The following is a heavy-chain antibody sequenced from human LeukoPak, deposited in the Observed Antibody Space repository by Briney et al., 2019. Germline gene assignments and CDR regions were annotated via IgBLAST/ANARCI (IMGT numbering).Heavy chain of an antibody. CDR1: GFTFSSYS. CDR2: ISSSSSYI. CDR3: ARDYYYDSSGYYSPVGAFDI. J-gene: IGHJ3*02. Sequence: GGSLRLSCAASGFTFSSYSMNWVRQAPGKGVEGVSSISSSSSYIYYADSVKGGFTISRDNAKNSLYLQMNSLRAEDTAVYYCARDYYYDSSGYYSPVGAFDIWGQGTMVTVSS. V-gene: IGHV3-21*01. D-gene: IGHD3-22*01.